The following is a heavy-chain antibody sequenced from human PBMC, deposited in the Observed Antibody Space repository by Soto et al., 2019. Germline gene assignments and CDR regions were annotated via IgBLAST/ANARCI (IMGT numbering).Heavy chain of an antibody. V-gene: IGHV2-5*02. CDR1: GFSLSTTGVG. D-gene: IGHD3-10*01. CDR2: IYWDDDK. CDR3: AQILRDYGLGRERANYFEP. Sequence: QITLKESGPTLVRPTQTLTLTCTFSGFSLSTTGVGVGWIRQPPGKALEWLALIYWDDDKRYSPSLNSRLTISKYTSKNVVILTITNMDPVDTATYYCAQILRDYGLGRERANYFEPWGQGTLVTVSS. J-gene: IGHJ5*02.